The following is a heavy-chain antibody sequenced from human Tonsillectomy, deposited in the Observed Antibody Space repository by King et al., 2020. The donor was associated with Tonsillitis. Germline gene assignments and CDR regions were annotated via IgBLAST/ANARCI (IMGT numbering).Heavy chain of an antibody. Sequence: VQLVESGGGLVQPGGSLRLSCAAYGFTFNNYAMSWVRQAPGKGLEWVSTISGSGDSTFYADSVKGRFSISRDNSKNTLYLQMNSLGADDTAVYFCTYDSSAYYYYFDYWGQGTLVTVSS. CDR3: TYDSSAYYYYFDY. V-gene: IGHV3-23*04. D-gene: IGHD3-22*01. J-gene: IGHJ4*02. CDR2: ISGSGDST. CDR1: GFTFNNYA.